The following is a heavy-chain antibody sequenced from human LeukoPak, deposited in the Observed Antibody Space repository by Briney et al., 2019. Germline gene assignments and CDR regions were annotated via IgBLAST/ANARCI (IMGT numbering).Heavy chain of an antibody. CDR1: GFTLRGYG. D-gene: IGHD1-1*01. CDR3: AKDTPTTGYHLDS. V-gene: IGHV3-30*02. J-gene: IGHJ4*02. Sequence: GGSLRLSCAASGFTLRGYGMHWVRQAPSKGLEWVAFIRYDGSDKSYADSVKGRFTISRDNSENTLYLQINSLRVEDTAVYYCAKDTPTTGYHLDSWGQGTLVTVSS. CDR2: IRYDGSDK.